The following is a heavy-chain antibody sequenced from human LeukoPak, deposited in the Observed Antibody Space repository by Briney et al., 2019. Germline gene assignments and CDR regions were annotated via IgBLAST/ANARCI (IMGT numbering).Heavy chain of an antibody. CDR2: IIPILATE. J-gene: IGHJ4*02. V-gene: IGHV1-69*11. D-gene: IGHD6-13*01. Sequence: ASVKVSCKASGYTFTSYGISWVRQAPGQGLEWMGRIIPILATEFYAQKVQDRLTITADPSTSTAYMELSSLRSDDTAVYYCARDRRAADGFFSPEYWGQGTQVTVSS. CDR1: GYTFTSYG. CDR3: ARDRRAADGFFSPEY.